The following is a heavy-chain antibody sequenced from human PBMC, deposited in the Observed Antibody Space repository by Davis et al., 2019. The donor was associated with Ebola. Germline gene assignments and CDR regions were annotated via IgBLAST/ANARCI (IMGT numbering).Heavy chain of an antibody. J-gene: IGHJ4*02. CDR2: ISGSGHST. CDR3: VRDNWSLAY. D-gene: IGHD3-9*01. Sequence: PGGSLRLSCAASGFTFSSYAMSWVRQAPGKGLEWVSAISGSGHSTFYADSVKGRLTISRDNSKNTLYLQMNSLRADDTAVYYCVRDNWSLAYWGQGTLVTVSS. V-gene: IGHV3-23*01. CDR1: GFTFSSYA.